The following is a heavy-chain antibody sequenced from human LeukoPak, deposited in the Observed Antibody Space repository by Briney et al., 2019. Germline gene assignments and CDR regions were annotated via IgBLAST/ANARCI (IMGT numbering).Heavy chain of an antibody. CDR3: ARDSIAVAGNWFDP. CDR1: GGSISSYY. V-gene: IGHV4-4*07. D-gene: IGHD6-19*01. CDR2: IYTSGST. J-gene: IGHJ5*02. Sequence: SETLSLTCTVSGGSISSYYWSWIRQPAGKGLEWIGRIYTSGSTNYNPSLKSRVTMSVDTSKNQFSLKPSSVTAADTAVYYCARDSIAVAGNWFDPWGQGTLVTVSS.